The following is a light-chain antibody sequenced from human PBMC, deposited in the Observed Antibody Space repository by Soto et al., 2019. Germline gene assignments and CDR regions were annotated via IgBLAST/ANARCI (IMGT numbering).Light chain of an antibody. CDR1: QSVSSH. CDR2: DAS. CDR3: QQYGSSPLT. J-gene: IGKJ4*01. V-gene: IGKV3-15*01. Sequence: EIVMTQSPATLSVSPGEGATVSCRASQSVSSHLAWYQHKPGQAPRLLFYDASTRATGIPARFSGSGSGTEFTLTISRLEPEDFAVYYCQQYGSSPLTFGGGTKVDIK.